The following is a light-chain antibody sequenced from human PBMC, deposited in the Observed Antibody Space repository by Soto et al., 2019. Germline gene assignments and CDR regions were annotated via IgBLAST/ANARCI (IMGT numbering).Light chain of an antibody. V-gene: IGKV3-15*01. Sequence: EIVMTQSPATLSLSPGERATLSCRASQSVSSYLAWYKQRPGQAPRLLIYGASTRATGIPARFSGSGSGTEFTLTISSLKSEDFVVYYCQQYNNWPITFGQGTRLEIK. CDR2: GAS. CDR3: QQYNNWPIT. J-gene: IGKJ5*01. CDR1: QSVSSY.